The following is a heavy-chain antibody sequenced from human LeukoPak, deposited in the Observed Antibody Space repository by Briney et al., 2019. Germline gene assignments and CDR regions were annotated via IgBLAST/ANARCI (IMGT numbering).Heavy chain of an antibody. D-gene: IGHD6-13*01. Sequence: SETLSLTCTVSGGSISSYYWSWIWQPPGKGLEWIGYIYYSGSTNYNPSLKSRVTISVDTSKNQFSLKLSSVTAADTAVYYCARVELSGYSSSWYLDAFDIWGQGTMVTVSS. CDR1: GGSISSYY. CDR3: ARVELSGYSSSWYLDAFDI. V-gene: IGHV4-59*01. CDR2: IYYSGST. J-gene: IGHJ3*02.